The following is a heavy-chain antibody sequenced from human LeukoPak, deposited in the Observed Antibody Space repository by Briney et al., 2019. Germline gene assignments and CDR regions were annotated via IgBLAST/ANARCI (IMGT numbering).Heavy chain of an antibody. CDR1: GGSISSSSDY. CDR2: IYYRGST. J-gene: IGHJ4*02. D-gene: IGHD6-6*01. CDR3: ARLPDSSSYFDY. Sequence: SETLSLTCTVSGGSISSSSDYWSWIRQPPGKGLEWIGSIYYRGSTYYTPSLKSRVTISVDTSKNQFALKLSSVTPADTAAYYCARLPDSSSYFDYWGQGALITVSS. V-gene: IGHV4-39*01.